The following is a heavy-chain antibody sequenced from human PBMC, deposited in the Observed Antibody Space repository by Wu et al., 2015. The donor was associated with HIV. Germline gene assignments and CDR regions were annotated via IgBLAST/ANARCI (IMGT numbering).Heavy chain of an antibody. J-gene: IGHJ5*02. D-gene: IGHD5-12*01. CDR1: GYTFTDYY. Sequence: QVQLVQSGAEVKKPGASVKVSCKASGYTFTDYYMHWVRQAPGQRLEWMAWVDPDSGDTNYAQKFQGRVTVSRDSSITTAYMELSSLIFDDTAVYFCARGYSDYGDQSSAVAGWRWFDPWGQGTLVIVSS. V-gene: IGHV1-2*02. CDR2: VDPDSGDT. CDR3: ARGYSDYGDQSSAVAGWRWFDP.